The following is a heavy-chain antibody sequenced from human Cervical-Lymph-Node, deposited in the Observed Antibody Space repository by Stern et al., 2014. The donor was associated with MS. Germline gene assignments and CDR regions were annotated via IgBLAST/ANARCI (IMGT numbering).Heavy chain of an antibody. Sequence: VQLVESGPGLVKPSQTLSLTCAVSGASISPGGHYWSWIRQHTGKGLEWIGNIYDSGNTYSNPSLKSRLKISVDPSKNQFSLRLTSVTAADTAVYYCAGGNVGASYFDRWGQGTLVTVSS. CDR3: AGGNVGASYFDR. CDR2: IYDSGNT. D-gene: IGHD1-26*01. CDR1: GASISPGGHY. J-gene: IGHJ4*02. V-gene: IGHV4-31*11.